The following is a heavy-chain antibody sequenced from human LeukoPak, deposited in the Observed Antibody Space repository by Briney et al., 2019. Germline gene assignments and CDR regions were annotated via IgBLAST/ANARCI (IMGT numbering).Heavy chain of an antibody. CDR1: GFTLSSYR. CDR2: ISSSSSYI. D-gene: IGHD3-16*01. CDR3: ASLGILDY. J-gene: IGHJ4*02. V-gene: IGHV3-21*01. Sequence: GGPLSLSCAALGFTLSSYRMNWFRKAPGKGLEWVSSISSSSSYIYYADSVKGRFTISRDNAENTLFLQMNSLRADDTAVYYCASLGILDYWGPGTLVTVSS.